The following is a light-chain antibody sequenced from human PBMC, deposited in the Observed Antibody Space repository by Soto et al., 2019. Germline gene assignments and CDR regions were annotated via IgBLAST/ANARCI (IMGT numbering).Light chain of an antibody. CDR3: QQYGSSPWT. V-gene: IGKV3-20*01. CDR1: QSVSSSY. J-gene: IGKJ1*01. CDR2: GAS. Sequence: ETASTQSTGTPSLSPGEGATLSSRASQSVSSSYLAWYQQIPGQAPRLLIYGASSRATGIPDRFSGSGSGTDFTLTISRLEPEDFAVYYCQQYGSSPWTFGQGTKVDI.